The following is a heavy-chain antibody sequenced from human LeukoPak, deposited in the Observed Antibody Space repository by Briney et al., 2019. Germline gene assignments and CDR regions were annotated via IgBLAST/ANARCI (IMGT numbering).Heavy chain of an antibody. CDR1: GFTFSSYA. CDR2: ISGGGGST. CDR3: ARAPAANYNWFDP. J-gene: IGHJ5*02. Sequence: PGGSLRLSWAASGFTFSSYAMSWVRQAPGKGLEWVSAISGGGGSTYYADSVKGRFTFSRDNSENTLYLQMNSLRAEDTAVYYCARAPAANYNWFDPWGQGTLVTVSS. V-gene: IGHV3-23*01. D-gene: IGHD2-2*01.